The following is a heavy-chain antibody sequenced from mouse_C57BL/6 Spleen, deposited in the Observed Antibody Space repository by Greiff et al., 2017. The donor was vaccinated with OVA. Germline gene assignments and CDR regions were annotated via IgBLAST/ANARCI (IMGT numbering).Heavy chain of an antibody. CDR3: AREGYYPYWYFDV. Sequence: QVQLQQSGPELVKPGASVKISCKASGYAFSSSWMNWVKQRPGKGLEWIGRIYPGDGDTNYNGKFKGKATLTADKSSSTAYMQLSSLTSEDSAVYFCAREGYYPYWYFDVWGTGTTVTVSS. CDR2: IYPGDGDT. CDR1: GYAFSSSW. V-gene: IGHV1-82*01. D-gene: IGHD2-3*01. J-gene: IGHJ1*03.